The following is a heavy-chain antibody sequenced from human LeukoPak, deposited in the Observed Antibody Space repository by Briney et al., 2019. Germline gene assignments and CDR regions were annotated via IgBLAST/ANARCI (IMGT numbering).Heavy chain of an antibody. CDR3: AREEGYSSRAGFDY. V-gene: IGHV4-39*07. D-gene: IGHD5-18*01. J-gene: IGHJ4*02. Sequence: PSETLSLTCTVSGGSISSNSYYWGWIRQPPGKGLEWIGSIYYSASTYYNPSLKSRVTISVDTSKKQFSLKLSSVTAADTAVYYCAREEGYSSRAGFDYWGQGTLVTVSS. CDR1: GGSISSNSYY. CDR2: IYYSAST.